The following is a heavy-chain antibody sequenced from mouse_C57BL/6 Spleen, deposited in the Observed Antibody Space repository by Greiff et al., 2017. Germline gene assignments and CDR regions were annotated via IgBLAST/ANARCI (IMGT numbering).Heavy chain of an antibody. V-gene: IGHV1-54*01. CDR3: VRSGTGYYFDY. J-gene: IGHJ2*01. CDR2: INPGSGGT. D-gene: IGHD4-1*01. CDR1: GYAFTDYL. Sequence: QVQLQQSGAELVRPGTSVKVSCKASGYAFTDYLIEWVKQRPGQGLEWIGVINPGSGGTNYNEKFKGKATLTADKSSSTAYMQLSSLTSEDSAVYYFVRSGTGYYFDYWGQGTTLPVSS.